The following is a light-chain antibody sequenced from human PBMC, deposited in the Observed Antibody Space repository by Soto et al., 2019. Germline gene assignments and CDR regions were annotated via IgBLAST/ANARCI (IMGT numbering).Light chain of an antibody. CDR2: KAS. CDR1: QSISSW. CDR3: QQYNSYPPT. V-gene: IGKV1-5*03. Sequence: DIQMTQSPSTLSASVGDRVTITCRAGQSISSWLAWYQQKPGKAPKLLIYKASSLESGVPSRFSGSGSGTEFTLTISSLQPDDFATYYCQQYNSYPPTFGGGTKVDIK. J-gene: IGKJ4*01.